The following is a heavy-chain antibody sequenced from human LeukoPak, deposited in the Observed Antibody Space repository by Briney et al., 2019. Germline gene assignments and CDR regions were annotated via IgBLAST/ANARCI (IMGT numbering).Heavy chain of an antibody. Sequence: GGSLRLPCAASGFTFSSYEMNWVRQAPGKGLEWVSYISSNGSTIYYADSVKGRFTISRDNAKNSLYLQMNSLRAGDTAVYYCARSTYYDILTGYSHYYYYYGMDVWGQGTTVTVSS. V-gene: IGHV3-48*03. D-gene: IGHD3-9*01. J-gene: IGHJ6*02. CDR3: ARSTYYDILTGYSHYYYYYGMDV. CDR1: GFTFSSYE. CDR2: ISSNGSTI.